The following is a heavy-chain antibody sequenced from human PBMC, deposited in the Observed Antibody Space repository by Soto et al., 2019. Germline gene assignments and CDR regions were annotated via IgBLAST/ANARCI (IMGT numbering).Heavy chain of an antibody. D-gene: IGHD1-26*01. CDR3: ASHHGSHLVY. CDR1: GYTFTGYY. J-gene: IGHJ4*02. Sequence: ASVKVSCKASGYTFTGYYMHWVRQATGQGLEWMGWMNPNSGNTGYAQKFQGRVTMTRNTSISTAYMELSSLRSEDTAVYYCASHHGSHLVYWGQGSLVTGSS. V-gene: IGHV1-8*02. CDR2: MNPNSGNT.